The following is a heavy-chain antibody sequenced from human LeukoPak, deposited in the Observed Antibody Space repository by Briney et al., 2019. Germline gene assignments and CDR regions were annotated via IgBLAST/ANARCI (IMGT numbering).Heavy chain of an antibody. CDR1: GGSISSSSYY. CDR3: ARHGIVVVMYFDY. D-gene: IGHD3-22*01. CDR2: IYYSGST. V-gene: IGHV4-39*01. J-gene: IGHJ4*02. Sequence: SQTLSLTCTVSGGSISSSSYYWGWIRQPPGKGLEWIGSIYYSGSTYYNPSPKSPFTISVDTSKNQFSLKLSSVTAADTAVYYCARHGIVVVMYFDYWGRGTLVTVSS.